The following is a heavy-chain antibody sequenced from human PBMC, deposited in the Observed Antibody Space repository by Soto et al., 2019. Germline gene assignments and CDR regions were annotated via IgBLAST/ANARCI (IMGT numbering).Heavy chain of an antibody. Sequence: EVELLESGGDLVQPGGSLRLSCAASGFTFSSYDMNWVRQAPGKGLEWVSAIGVYANTYYADSVKGRFTISRDDSRNTVHLQLNSLRVDDTAVYYCAKESTVGSPGDYFDSWGRGTLVTVSS. J-gene: IGHJ4*02. V-gene: IGHV3-23*01. D-gene: IGHD1-26*01. CDR1: GFTFSSYD. CDR3: AKESTVGSPGDYFDS. CDR2: IGVYANT.